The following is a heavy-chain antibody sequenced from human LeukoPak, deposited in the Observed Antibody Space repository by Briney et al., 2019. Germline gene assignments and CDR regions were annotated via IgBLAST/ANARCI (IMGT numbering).Heavy chain of an antibody. CDR3: ARDRRTLDSFDI. V-gene: IGHV3-23*01. Sequence: GGSLRLSCLASGFTFSNYAMSWVRQAPGKGLEWVSGISGGAGSTFYAESVKGRFTISRDDSKKTLYLQMNSLRAEDTAEYYCARDRRTLDSFDIWGQGTMVTVSS. J-gene: IGHJ3*02. CDR1: GFTFSNYA. D-gene: IGHD1-1*01. CDR2: ISGGAGST.